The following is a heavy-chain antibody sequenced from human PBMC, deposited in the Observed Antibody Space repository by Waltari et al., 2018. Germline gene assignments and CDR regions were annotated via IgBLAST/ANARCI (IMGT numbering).Heavy chain of an antibody. CDR2: IHHRGST. CDR1: GGSFNGHY. J-gene: IGHJ6*02. V-gene: IGHV4-34*01. D-gene: IGHD4-17*01. CDR3: ARGTVADYVLAAYYYGLDV. Sequence: QMQLQQRGAGLLKPSETLSLPCAAYGGSFNGHYWRWIRRPPGKGLEWIGEIHHRGSTNYTLSLKSRVTISFDTSKNQFSLKLNSVTAADTAIYYCARGTVADYVLAAYYYGLDVWGQGTTVTVSS.